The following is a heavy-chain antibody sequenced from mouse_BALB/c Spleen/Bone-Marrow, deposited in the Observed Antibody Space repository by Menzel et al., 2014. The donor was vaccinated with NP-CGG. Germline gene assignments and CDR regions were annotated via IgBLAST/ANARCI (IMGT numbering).Heavy chain of an antibody. CDR3: ASFYGRFAY. D-gene: IGHD1-1*02. Sequence: QVQLKQSGAELMKPGASVKISCKATGYTFSSYWIEWVKQRPGHGLEWIGEILPGRGSTNYNEKFKAKATFTADTSSNTAYMQLSSLTSEDSAVYYCASFYGRFAYWGQGTLVTVSA. CDR1: GYTFSSYW. V-gene: IGHV1-9*01. CDR2: ILPGRGST. J-gene: IGHJ3*01.